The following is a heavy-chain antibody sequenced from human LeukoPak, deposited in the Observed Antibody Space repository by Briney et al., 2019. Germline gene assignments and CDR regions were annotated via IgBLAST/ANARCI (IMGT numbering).Heavy chain of an antibody. V-gene: IGHV3-30*04. Sequence: PGGSLRLSCAASGFTFSSYAMHWVRQAPGKGLEWVAVISYDGSNKYYADSVKGRFTISRDNSKNTLYLQMNSLRAEDTAMYYCGKGLSSTDFSATDLRGQGTLVIASS. J-gene: IGHJ5*02. CDR2: ISYDGSNK. CDR1: GFTFSSYA. CDR3: GKGLSSTDFSATDL. D-gene: IGHD2-2*01.